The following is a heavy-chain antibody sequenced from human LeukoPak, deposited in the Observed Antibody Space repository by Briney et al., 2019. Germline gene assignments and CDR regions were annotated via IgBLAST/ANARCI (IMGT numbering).Heavy chain of an antibody. V-gene: IGHV3-23*01. Sequence: GGSLRLSCAASGFTFSSYAISWVRQAPGKGLEWVSSVSGSGGSTYYADSVKGRFTISRDNSKNTLYLQMNSLRPEDTAVYYCAKGNGFCSVTSCSYYYYMDVWGKGTTVTVSS. CDR2: VSGSGGST. D-gene: IGHD2-2*01. CDR3: AKGNGFCSVTSCSYYYYMDV. J-gene: IGHJ6*03. CDR1: GFTFSSYA.